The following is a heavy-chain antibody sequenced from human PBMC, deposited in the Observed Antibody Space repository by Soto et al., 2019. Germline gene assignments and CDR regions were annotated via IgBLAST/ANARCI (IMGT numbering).Heavy chain of an antibody. Sequence: VQLVESGGGVVQPGRSLRLSCAASGFTFSSYGMHWVRQAPGKGLEWVAVISYDGSNKYYADSVKGRFTISRDNSKNTLYLQMNSLRAEDTAVYYCAKDQYYYGSGSYFFDYWGQGTLVTVSS. CDR2: ISYDGSNK. CDR1: GFTFSSYG. J-gene: IGHJ4*02. V-gene: IGHV3-30*18. D-gene: IGHD3-10*01. CDR3: AKDQYYYGSGSYFFDY.